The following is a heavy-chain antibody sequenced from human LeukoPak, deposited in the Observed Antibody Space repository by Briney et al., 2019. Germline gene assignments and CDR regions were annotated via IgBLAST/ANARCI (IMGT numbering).Heavy chain of an antibody. V-gene: IGHV3-7*01. CDR3: AGGDGDY. J-gene: IGHJ4*02. CDR2: IKKDGSDK. CDR1: GFTFSSHY. Sequence: GGSLRLSCAASGFTFSSHYMSWVRQAPGKGLEWVANIKKDGSDKYYVDSVKGRFTISRDNAKNSLFLQMNSLRAEDTAVYYCAGGDGDYWGQGTLVTVSS. D-gene: IGHD2-21*02.